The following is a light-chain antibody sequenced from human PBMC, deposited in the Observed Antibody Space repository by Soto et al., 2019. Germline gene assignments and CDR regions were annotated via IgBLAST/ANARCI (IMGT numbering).Light chain of an antibody. CDR2: GAS. CDR1: QSIRND. J-gene: IGKJ4*01. CDR3: LHQNSYLALS. V-gene: IGKV1-17*01. Sequence: DIQMTQSPSSLSASVGDRVTITCRTSQSIRNDLGWYQQKPGEAPKRLMYGASALQSGVPSRFSGSGSGTEFTLTISSLQPEDFATYYWLHQNSYLALSFGGGTRVEIK.